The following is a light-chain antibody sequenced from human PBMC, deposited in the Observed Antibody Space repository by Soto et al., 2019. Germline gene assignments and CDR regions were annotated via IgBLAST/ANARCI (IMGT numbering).Light chain of an antibody. Sequence: DIQMAQSPSTLSGSVGDRVTITCRASQTISSWLAWYQQKPGKAPKLLIYKASTLKSRVPSRFSGSGSGKEFTLTISSLQPDDFATYDCQHYNSYSEAFGQGTKVDIK. J-gene: IGKJ1*01. CDR2: KAS. V-gene: IGKV1-5*03. CDR3: QHYNSYSEA. CDR1: QTISSW.